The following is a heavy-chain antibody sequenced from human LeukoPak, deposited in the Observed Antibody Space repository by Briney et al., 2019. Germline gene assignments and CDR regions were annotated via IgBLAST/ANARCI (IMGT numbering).Heavy chain of an antibody. J-gene: IGHJ6*03. CDR3: ARGSIAAAGSSEYYYYYMDV. CDR1: GYTFTSYG. CDR2: ISAYNGNT. Sequence: GASVKASCKASGYTFTSYGISWVRQAPGQGLEWMGWISAYNGNTNYAQKLQGRVTMTTDTSTSTAYMELRSLRSDDTAVYYCARGSIAAAGSSEYYYYYMDVWGKGTTVTVSS. D-gene: IGHD6-13*01. V-gene: IGHV1-18*01.